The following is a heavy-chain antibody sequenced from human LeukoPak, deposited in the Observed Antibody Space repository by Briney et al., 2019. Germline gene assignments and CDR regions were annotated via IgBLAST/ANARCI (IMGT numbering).Heavy chain of an antibody. Sequence: SETLSLTCSVSGGSISSYYWSWIRQPPGKGLEWIGYIYYSGSTNYNPSLKSRVTISVDTSKNQFSQKLSSVTAADTAVYYCASLRVCSSTSCYTRGEFDYWGQGTLVTVSS. CDR1: GGSISSYY. CDR3: ASLRVCSSTSCYTRGEFDY. D-gene: IGHD2-2*02. J-gene: IGHJ4*02. V-gene: IGHV4-59*01. CDR2: IYYSGST.